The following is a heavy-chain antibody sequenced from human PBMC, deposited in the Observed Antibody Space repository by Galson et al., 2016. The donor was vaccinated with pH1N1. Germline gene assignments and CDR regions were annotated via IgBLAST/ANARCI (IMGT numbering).Heavy chain of an antibody. J-gene: IGHJ4*02. Sequence: TLSLPCTVSGGAISTGSYYWGWVRQPAGKGLEWIGRFSISGGTNYNSSLRSRVTISFDTSKNQFSLELTSVTAADTAVYYCARDHYFGSGIHCWGQGIQVTVS. CDR3: ARDHYFGSGIHC. CDR1: GGAISTGSYY. V-gene: IGHV4-61*02. CDR2: FSISGGT. D-gene: IGHD3-10*01.